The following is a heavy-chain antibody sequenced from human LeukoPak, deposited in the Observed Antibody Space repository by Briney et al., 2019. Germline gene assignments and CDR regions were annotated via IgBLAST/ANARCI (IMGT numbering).Heavy chain of an antibody. J-gene: IGHJ4*02. Sequence: GGSLRLSCAASGFTLSSYAMSWVRQAPGKGLEWVTAICGSGGSTYYADSVKGRFTISRDNSKNTLYLQMNSLRAEDTAVYYCAYDYVWGSYPEYYFDYWGQGTLVTVSS. CDR2: ICGSGGST. V-gene: IGHV3-23*01. CDR3: AYDYVWGSYPEYYFDY. CDR1: GFTLSSYA. D-gene: IGHD3-16*02.